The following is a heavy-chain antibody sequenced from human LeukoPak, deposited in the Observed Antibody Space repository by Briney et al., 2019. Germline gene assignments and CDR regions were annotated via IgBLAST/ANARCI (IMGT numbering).Heavy chain of an antibody. J-gene: IGHJ4*02. Sequence: ASVKVSCKASGYTFTSYGISWVRQAPGQGLEWMGWISAYNGNTNYAQKLQGRVTMTTDTSTSTAYMELRSLRSDDTAVYYCAGDVDGSGFTYYYDSSGYYAPDYWGQGTLVTVSS. V-gene: IGHV1-18*01. CDR2: ISAYNGNT. D-gene: IGHD3-22*01. CDR3: AGDVDGSGFTYYYDSSGYYAPDY. CDR1: GYTFTSYG.